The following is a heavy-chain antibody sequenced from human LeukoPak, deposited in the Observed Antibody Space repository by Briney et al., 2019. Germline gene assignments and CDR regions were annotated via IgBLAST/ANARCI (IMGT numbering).Heavy chain of an antibody. Sequence: PSETLSLTCTVSGDSISNNNCYWGWIRQPPGKGLEWIGSIYYSGSTYHNPSLKSRVTISVETSKNQFSLKLSSVTAADTALYYCARLGYDFWNGYYDYWGQGTLVTVSS. CDR1: GDSISNNNCY. D-gene: IGHD3-3*01. CDR3: ARLGYDFWNGYYDY. V-gene: IGHV4-39*01. CDR2: IYYSGST. J-gene: IGHJ4*02.